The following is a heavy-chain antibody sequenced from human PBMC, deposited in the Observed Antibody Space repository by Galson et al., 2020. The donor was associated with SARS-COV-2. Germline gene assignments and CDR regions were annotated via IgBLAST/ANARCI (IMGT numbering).Heavy chain of an antibody. J-gene: IGHJ6*02. V-gene: IGHV3-23*01. CDR1: GFTFSSYA. CDR3: AKWGVASAGAYYYYGMDV. D-gene: IGHD6-13*01. CDR2: ISGSCDST. Sequence: TGGSLRLSCAASGFTFSSYAMSWARQAPGKGLEWVSGISGSCDSTYYADSVKGRFTISRDSSKNTLYLQMNSLRAEDTAVYYCAKWGVASAGAYYYYGMDVWGQGTTVTVSS.